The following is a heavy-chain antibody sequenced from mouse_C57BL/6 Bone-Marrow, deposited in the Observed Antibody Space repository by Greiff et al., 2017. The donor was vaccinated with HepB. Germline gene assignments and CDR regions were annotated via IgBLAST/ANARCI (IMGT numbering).Heavy chain of an antibody. CDR1: GFNIKNTY. J-gene: IGHJ4*01. Sequence: VHVKQSVAELVRPGASVKLSCTASGFNIKNTYMHWVKQRPEQGLEWIGRIDPANGNTKYAPKFQGKATITADTSSNTAYLQLSSLTSEDTAIYYCAREGIYDGYYYAMDYWGQGTAVTVSS. CDR3: AREGIYDGYYYAMDY. D-gene: IGHD2-3*01. CDR2: IDPANGNT. V-gene: IGHV14-3*01.